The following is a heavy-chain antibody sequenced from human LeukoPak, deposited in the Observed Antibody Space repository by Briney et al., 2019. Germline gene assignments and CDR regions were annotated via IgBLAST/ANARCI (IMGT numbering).Heavy chain of an antibody. CDR3: ARHSPMHIENIVVVPAAVGT. J-gene: IGHJ5*02. CDR2: IYHTGRI. D-gene: IGHD2-2*01. V-gene: IGHV4-39*01. CDR1: GGSITSGGYY. Sequence: SETLSLTCSASGGSITSGGYYWTWIRQHPEKGLEWIGYIYHTGRIRYNPSLESRVTISVDTSKNQFSLKLSSVTAADTAVYYCARHSPMHIENIVVVPAAVGTWGQGTLVTVSS.